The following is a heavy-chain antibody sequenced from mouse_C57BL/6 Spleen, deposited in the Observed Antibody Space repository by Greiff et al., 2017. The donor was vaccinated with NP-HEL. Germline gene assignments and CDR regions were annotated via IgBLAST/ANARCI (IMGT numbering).Heavy chain of an antibody. CDR2: INPSTGGT. Sequence: VQLKQSGPELVKPGASVKISCKASGYSFTGYYMNWVKQSPEKSLEWIGEINPSTGGTTYNQKFKAKATLTVDKSSSTAYMQLKSLTSEDSAVYYCASPYYYGSSSYAMDYWGQGTSVTVSS. CDR1: GYSFTGYY. D-gene: IGHD1-1*01. CDR3: ASPYYYGSSSYAMDY. J-gene: IGHJ4*01. V-gene: IGHV1-42*01.